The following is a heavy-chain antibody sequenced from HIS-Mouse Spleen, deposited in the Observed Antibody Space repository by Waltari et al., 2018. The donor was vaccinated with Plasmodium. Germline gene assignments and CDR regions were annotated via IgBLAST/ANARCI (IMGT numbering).Heavy chain of an antibody. V-gene: IGHV3-48*01. Sequence: WVSYISSSSSTIYYADSVKGRFTISRDNAKNSLYLQMNSLRAEDTAVYYCARGRQVQVGAPWFDPLGQGTLVTVSS. J-gene: IGHJ5*02. CDR3: ARGRQVQVGAPWFDP. D-gene: IGHD1-26*01. CDR2: ISSSSSTI.